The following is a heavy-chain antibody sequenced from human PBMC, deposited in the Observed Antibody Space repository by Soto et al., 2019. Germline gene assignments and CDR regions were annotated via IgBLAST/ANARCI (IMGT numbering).Heavy chain of an antibody. CDR1: GGSFTSNNW. CDR3: ARETVTDYYYYGMDV. J-gene: IGHJ6*02. CDR2: INHRGRT. D-gene: IGHD1-1*01. V-gene: IGHV4-4*02. Sequence: SETLSLTCAVSGGSFTSNNWWTWIRQPPGKGLEWIGEINHRGRTNYNPSLKSRVTISVDTSKKQFSLKLSSVTAADTAVYYCARETVTDYYYYGMDVCGQGTTVTVSS.